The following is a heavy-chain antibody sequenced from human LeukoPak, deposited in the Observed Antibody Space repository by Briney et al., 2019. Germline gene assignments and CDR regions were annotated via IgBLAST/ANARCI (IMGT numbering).Heavy chain of an antibody. Sequence: GGSLRLSCAASGFTFSSYAMSWVRQAPGKGLEWVSAISASGDATYYADSVKGRFTISRDSSKNMLYLQMNSLRAEDTAIYYCAKHYYGSGSSSYYFDYWGQGTLVTVSS. V-gene: IGHV3-23*01. CDR2: ISASGDAT. D-gene: IGHD3-10*01. J-gene: IGHJ4*02. CDR3: AKHYYGSGSSSYYFDY. CDR1: GFTFSSYA.